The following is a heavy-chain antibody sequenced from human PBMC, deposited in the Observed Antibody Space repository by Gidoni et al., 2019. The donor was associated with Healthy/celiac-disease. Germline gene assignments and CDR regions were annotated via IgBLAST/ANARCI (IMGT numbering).Heavy chain of an antibody. Sequence: QVQLVQSGAEVMKPGSSVKVSCKASGGTFSSYAISWVRQPPGQGLEWMGGIIPIFGTANYAQKFQGRVRITADESTSTAYMELSSLRSEETAVYYCARGSSLQLWFDYWGQGTLVTVSS. J-gene: IGHJ4*02. V-gene: IGHV1-69*01. CDR2: IIPIFGTA. CDR3: ARGSSLQLWFDY. CDR1: GGTFSSYA. D-gene: IGHD5-18*01.